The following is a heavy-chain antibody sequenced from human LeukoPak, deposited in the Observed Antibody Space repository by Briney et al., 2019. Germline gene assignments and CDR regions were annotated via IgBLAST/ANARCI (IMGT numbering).Heavy chain of an antibody. J-gene: IGHJ4*02. CDR2: ISSSSSTI. D-gene: IGHD5-18*01. CDR3: ARDQGGGYSYGWQSFDY. Sequence: GGSLRLSCAVSGFTFSSYSMNWVRRAPGKGLEWVSYISSSSSTIYYADSVKGRFTISRDNARNSLYLQMNSLRAEDTAVYYCARDQGGGYSYGWQSFDYWGQGTLVTVSS. CDR1: GFTFSSYS. V-gene: IGHV3-48*04.